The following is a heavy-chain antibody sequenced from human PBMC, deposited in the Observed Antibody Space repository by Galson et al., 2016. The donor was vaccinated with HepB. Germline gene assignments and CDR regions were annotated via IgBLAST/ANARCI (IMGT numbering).Heavy chain of an antibody. V-gene: IGHV2-5*02. CDR2: IYWDDDS. CDR1: GFSLSTNGVG. Sequence: PALVKPTQTLTLTCTFSGFSLSTNGVGVGWIRQPPGKALEWLALIYWDDDSRYRPSLRNRLNIPRDTSKNQVVLRMTNVDPVDTATYYCVHKEASFDYWGQGTLVTVSS. CDR3: VHKEASFDY. J-gene: IGHJ4*02.